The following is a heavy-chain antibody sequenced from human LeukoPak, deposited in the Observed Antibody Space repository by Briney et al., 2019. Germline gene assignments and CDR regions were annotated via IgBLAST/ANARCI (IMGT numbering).Heavy chain of an antibody. CDR2: IRYDGSNK. J-gene: IGHJ4*02. Sequence: SGGSLRLSCAASGFTFSSYGMHWVRQAPGKGLEWVAFIRYDGSNKYYADSVKGRFTISRDNSKNTLYLQMSSLRSEDTAVYYCARDHSGYDFWSGMGRPTGQKQPRYFDYWGQGTLVTVSS. CDR3: ARDHSGYDFWSGMGRPTGQKQPRYFDY. D-gene: IGHD3-3*01. CDR1: GFTFSSYG. V-gene: IGHV3-30*02.